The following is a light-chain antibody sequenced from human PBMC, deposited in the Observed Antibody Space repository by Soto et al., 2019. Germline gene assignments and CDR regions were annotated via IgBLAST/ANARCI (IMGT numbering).Light chain of an antibody. CDR2: DVS. J-gene: IGLJ3*02. V-gene: IGLV2-11*01. CDR3: CSYAGTYTGV. CDR1: SSDVGGYNY. Sequence: QSVLTQPRSVSGSPGQSVTISCTGTSSDVGGYNYVSWYQQHPGKAPKLIISDVSERPSGVPDRFSGSKSGNTASLTISGPQADEGADYYRCSYAGTYTGVFGGGTKLTVL.